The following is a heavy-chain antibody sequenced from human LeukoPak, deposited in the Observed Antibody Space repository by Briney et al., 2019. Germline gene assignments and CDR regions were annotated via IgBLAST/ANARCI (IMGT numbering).Heavy chain of an antibody. J-gene: IGHJ4*02. CDR2: IRYDGSNK. D-gene: IGHD5-18*01. CDR1: GFTFSYYG. CDR3: ARALGIQLWFTYLDY. V-gene: IGHV3-30*02. Sequence: PGGSLRLSCAASGFTFSYYGMYWVRQAPGKGLEWVAFIRYDGSNKYYADSVKGRFTISRDNSKNTLYLQMNSLRAEDTAVYYCARALGIQLWFTYLDYWGQGTLVTVFS.